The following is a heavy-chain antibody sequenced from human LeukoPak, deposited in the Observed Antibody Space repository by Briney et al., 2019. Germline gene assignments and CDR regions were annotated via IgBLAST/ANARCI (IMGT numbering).Heavy chain of an antibody. CDR3: AKGGYYDSSGYWGLDYFDY. Sequence: GGSLRLSCAASGCTFSSYAMSWVRQAPGKGLEWVSAISGSGGSTYYADSVKGRFTISRDNSKNTLYLQMNSLRAEDTAVYYCAKGGYYDSSGYWGLDYFDYWGQGTLVTVSS. CDR1: GCTFSSYA. J-gene: IGHJ4*02. CDR2: ISGSGGST. V-gene: IGHV3-23*01. D-gene: IGHD3-22*01.